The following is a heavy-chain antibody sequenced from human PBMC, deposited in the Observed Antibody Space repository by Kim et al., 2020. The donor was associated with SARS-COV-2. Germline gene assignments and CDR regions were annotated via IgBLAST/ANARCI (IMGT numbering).Heavy chain of an antibody. D-gene: IGHD5-18*01. J-gene: IGHJ5*02. CDR1: GFTFSSYA. V-gene: IGHV3-30*04. CDR3: ARDQGYSYGDNWLDP. Sequence: GGSLRLSCAASGFTFSSYAMHWVRQAPGKGLEWVAVISYDGSNKYYADSVKGRFTISRDNSKNTLYLQMNSLRAEDTAVYYCARDQGYSYGDNWLDPWG. CDR2: ISYDGSNK.